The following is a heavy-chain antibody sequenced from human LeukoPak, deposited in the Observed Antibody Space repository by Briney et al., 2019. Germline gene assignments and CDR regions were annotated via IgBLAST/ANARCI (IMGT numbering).Heavy chain of an antibody. CDR3: AKDGLSSVLGAVGHFDY. D-gene: IGHD3-16*02. CDR2: ISSSGGST. V-gene: IGHV3-23*01. Sequence: GGSLRLSCAASGFIFSSHAMSWVRQAPGKGLEWVSSISSSGGSTYYAGSVKGRFTISRDNSKNTLYLQMNSLRAEDTAVYYCAKDGLSSVLGAVGHFDYWGQGTLVTVSS. J-gene: IGHJ4*02. CDR1: GFIFSSHA.